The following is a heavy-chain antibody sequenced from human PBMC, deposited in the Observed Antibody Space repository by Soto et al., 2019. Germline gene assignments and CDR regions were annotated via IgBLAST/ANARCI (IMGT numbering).Heavy chain of an antibody. CDR2: IYSGGST. Sequence: QPGGSLRLSCAASGFTVSSNYMSWVRQAPGKGLEWVSVIYSGGSTYYADSVKGRFTISRDNSKNTLYLQMNSLRAEDTAVYYCARVSPGSYGLDYWGQGTLVTAPQ. J-gene: IGHJ4*02. CDR1: GFTVSSNY. D-gene: IGHD5-18*01. V-gene: IGHV3-53*01. CDR3: ARVSPGSYGLDY.